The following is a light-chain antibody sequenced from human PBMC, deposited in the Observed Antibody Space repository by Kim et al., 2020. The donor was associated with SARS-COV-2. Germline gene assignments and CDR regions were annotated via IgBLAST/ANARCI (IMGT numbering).Light chain of an antibody. Sequence: RAASKGKRVTITGQSSQDIRNNLNWYQQKQGKAPKLLIYDASKLETGVPSRLSGSGSGPDFTFTNSSLQPEDIATHYSQQYDNLYIFGQGTKLEI. V-gene: IGKV1-33*01. CDR2: DAS. J-gene: IGKJ2*01. CDR3: QQYDNLYI. CDR1: QDIRNN.